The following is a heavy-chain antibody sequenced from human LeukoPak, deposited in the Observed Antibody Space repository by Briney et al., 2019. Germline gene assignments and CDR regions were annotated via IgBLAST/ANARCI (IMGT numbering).Heavy chain of an antibody. CDR1: GFTFCSYE. CDR3: ARDALQVAYYYGMDV. Sequence: GGSLRLSCAASGFTFCSYEMNWGRQAPGEGLEWVSYISSSGSTIYYADSVKGRFTISRDNAKNSLYLQMNSLRAEDTAGYYCARDALQVAYYYGMDVWGQGTTVTVSS. V-gene: IGHV3-48*03. CDR2: ISSSGSTI. J-gene: IGHJ6*02.